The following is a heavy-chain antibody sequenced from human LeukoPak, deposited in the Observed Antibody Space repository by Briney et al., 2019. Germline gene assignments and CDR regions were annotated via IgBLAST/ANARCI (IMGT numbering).Heavy chain of an antibody. CDR2: INPDGSTT. CDR3: ARGRYGDYH. CDR1: GFTFSNYA. Sequence: GGSLRLSCAASGFTFSNYAMHWVRQAPGKGLVWVSGINPDGSTTTYADSVKGRFTISRENAKSTLYLHMNILRVEDTAVYYCARGRYGDYHWGQGILVTVSS. V-gene: IGHV3-74*01. D-gene: IGHD4-17*01. J-gene: IGHJ4*02.